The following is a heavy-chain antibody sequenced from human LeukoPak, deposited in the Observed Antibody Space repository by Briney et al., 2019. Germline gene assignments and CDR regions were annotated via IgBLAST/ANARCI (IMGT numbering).Heavy chain of an antibody. Sequence: PGGSLRLSCAASGFTFSSYEMNWVRQAPGKGLEWVSYISSSGSTIYYADSVKGRFTISRDNAKNSLYLQMSSLRAEDTAVYYCASLCYYYGSGSPIDYWGQGTLVTVSS. J-gene: IGHJ4*02. CDR3: ASLCYYYGSGSPIDY. CDR1: GFTFSSYE. D-gene: IGHD3-10*01. CDR2: ISSSGSTI. V-gene: IGHV3-48*03.